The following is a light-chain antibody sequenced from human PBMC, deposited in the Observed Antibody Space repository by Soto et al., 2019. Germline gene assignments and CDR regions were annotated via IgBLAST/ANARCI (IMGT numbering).Light chain of an antibody. Sequence: EIVLTQSPGTLSLSPGERATLSCRASQSVSSSYLAWYQQKVGQAPRLLIYDASSRATGIPDRFSGSGSGTGFTLTISRLEPEDFAVYYCQQYGRSPRTCGQGTKV. CDR2: DAS. V-gene: IGKV3-20*01. J-gene: IGKJ1*01. CDR1: QSVSSSY. CDR3: QQYGRSPRT.